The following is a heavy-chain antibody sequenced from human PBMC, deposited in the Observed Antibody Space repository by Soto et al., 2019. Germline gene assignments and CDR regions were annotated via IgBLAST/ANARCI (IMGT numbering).Heavy chain of an antibody. Sequence: QVQLVQSGAELKKPGASVKVSCRASGYTSSNFDMNWVGQATGQGPEWIGWVNPNNGDTGYAQKFQGRVTLTTDISTTTAYMELTSLRSEDTAIYYCAKVSRKGSAIDFDYWGQGTLITVSS. D-gene: IGHD3-10*01. J-gene: IGHJ4*02. CDR2: VNPNNGDT. CDR1: GYTSSNFD. CDR3: AKVSRKGSAIDFDY. V-gene: IGHV1-8*01.